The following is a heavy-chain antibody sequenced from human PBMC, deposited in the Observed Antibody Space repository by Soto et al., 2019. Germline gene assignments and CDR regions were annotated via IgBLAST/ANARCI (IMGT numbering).Heavy chain of an antibody. V-gene: IGHV3-33*01. CDR2: IWYDGSNK. Sequence: GGSLRLSCAASGFTFSNYGMHRVRQAPGKGLEWVAVIWYDGSNKYYADPVKGRFTISRDNSKNTLYLQINSLRAEDTAVYYCARDDIPGRAVAIYGMDVWGQGTTVTVSS. CDR1: GFTFSNYG. D-gene: IGHD6-19*01. J-gene: IGHJ6*02. CDR3: ARDDIPGRAVAIYGMDV.